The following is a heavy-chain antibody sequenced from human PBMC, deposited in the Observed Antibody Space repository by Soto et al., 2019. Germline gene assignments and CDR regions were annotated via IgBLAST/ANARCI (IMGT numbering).Heavy chain of an antibody. D-gene: IGHD3-9*01. Sequence: QVQLQESGPGLVKPSQTLSLTCTVSGGSISSGGYYWSWIRQHPGKGLGWFGYIYYSGSTYYNPSLKRRITISVDTSKNQFSLKLSSVTAADTAVYYCARAEGPVTSRGAFDIWGQGTMVTVSS. CDR1: GGSISSGGYY. CDR3: ARAEGPVTSRGAFDI. V-gene: IGHV4-31*03. J-gene: IGHJ3*02. CDR2: IYYSGST.